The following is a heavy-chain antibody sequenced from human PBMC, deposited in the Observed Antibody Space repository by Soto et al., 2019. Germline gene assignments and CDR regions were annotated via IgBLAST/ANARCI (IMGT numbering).Heavy chain of an antibody. D-gene: IGHD3-10*01. Sequence: QVQLVQSGAEVEKPGASVKVSCKTSGYFFTSYYIHWVRRAPGQGLEWMGWINPNNGGTNSAQKFQGRVTMTSDTSINTAYMEITSLRSDDTALYYCAREVTYGGGSFSLGLWGQGTLVTVSS. V-gene: IGHV1-2*02. J-gene: IGHJ4*02. CDR3: AREVTYGGGSFSLGL. CDR1: GYFFTSYY. CDR2: INPNNGGT.